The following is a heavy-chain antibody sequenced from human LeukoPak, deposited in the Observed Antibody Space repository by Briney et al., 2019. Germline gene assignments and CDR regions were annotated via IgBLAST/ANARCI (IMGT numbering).Heavy chain of an antibody. CDR1: GYTFTAYN. D-gene: IGHD2-15*01. V-gene: IGHV1-2*02. J-gene: IGHJ4*02. CDR3: AVGYCSAGGCLSLGY. CDR2: INPNSGAT. Sequence: ASVKVSCKASGYTFTAYNMHWVRQAPGQGLEWMGWINPNSGATKYAQKFQGRVTMTRDTSITTAYMELSSLRSDDTAVYYCAVGYCSAGGCLSLGYWGQGTLVTVSS.